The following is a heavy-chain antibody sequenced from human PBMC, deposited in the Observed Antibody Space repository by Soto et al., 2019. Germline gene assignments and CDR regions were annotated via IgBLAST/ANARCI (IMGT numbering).Heavy chain of an antibody. V-gene: IGHV4-59*01. J-gene: IGHJ6*03. CDR2: VYYSGGT. D-gene: IGHD3-10*01. CDR3: ARGVRDNLQRSYYMDV. CDR1: GGSINNYW. Sequence: QVQLQESGPGLVRPSETLSLTCNVSGGSINNYWWSWIRQPPGKGLEWVGYVYYSGGTNYNPSLTSRLTISADKARNQFSLRLSSVTAADTAVYFCARGVRDNLQRSYYMDVWGKGTTITVSS.